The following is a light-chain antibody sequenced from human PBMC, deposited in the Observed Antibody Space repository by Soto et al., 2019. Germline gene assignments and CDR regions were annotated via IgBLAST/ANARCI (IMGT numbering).Light chain of an antibody. Sequence: QSALTQPASVSGSPGQSITISCTGTSSDVGGYNYVSWYQQHPGKAPKLMIYDVSNRPSGVSNRFSGSKSGNTASLTISGLQAEDEAYYYCSSYTSSSTLVVFCGGTKLTVL. CDR1: SSDVGGYNY. CDR2: DVS. J-gene: IGLJ2*01. CDR3: SSYTSSSTLVV. V-gene: IGLV2-14*01.